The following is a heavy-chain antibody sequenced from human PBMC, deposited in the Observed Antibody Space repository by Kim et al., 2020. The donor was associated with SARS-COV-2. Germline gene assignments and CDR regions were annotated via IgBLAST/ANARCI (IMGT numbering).Heavy chain of an antibody. CDR2: ISYDGSNK. J-gene: IGHJ4*02. CDR1: GFTFSSYA. CDR3: ARDRGAWPGLPDY. Sequence: GGSLRLSCAASGFTFSSYAMHWVRQAPGKGLEWVAVISYDGSNKYYADSVKGRFTISRDNSKNTLYLQMNSLRAEDTAVYYCARDRGAWPGLPDYWGQGTLVTVSS. V-gene: IGHV3-30-3*01.